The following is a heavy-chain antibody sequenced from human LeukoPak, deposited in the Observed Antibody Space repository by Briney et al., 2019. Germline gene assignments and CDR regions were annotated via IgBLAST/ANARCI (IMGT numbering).Heavy chain of an antibody. J-gene: IGHJ4*02. V-gene: IGHV4-34*01. Sequence: PSETLSLTCAVYGGSFSGYYWSWIRQPPGKGLEWTGEINHSGSTNYNPSLKSRVTISVDTSKNQFSLKLSSVTAADTAVYYCARANRIEHIVVVTAVEYYFDYWGQGTLVTVSS. CDR2: INHSGST. D-gene: IGHD2-21*02. CDR1: GGSFSGYY. CDR3: ARANRIEHIVVVTAVEYYFDY.